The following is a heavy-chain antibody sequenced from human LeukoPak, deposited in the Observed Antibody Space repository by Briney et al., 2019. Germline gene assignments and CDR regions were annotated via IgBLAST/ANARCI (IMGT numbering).Heavy chain of an antibody. CDR1: GASVSSTAYF. CDR3: ARYREGYNYVPHALDL. D-gene: IGHD5-24*01. J-gene: IGHJ3*01. V-gene: IGHV4-61*02. CDR2: IYASGNT. Sequence: SRTLSLTCTVSGASVSSTAYFWNWIRQPAGKGLEWIGRIYASGNTDYNTPLRSRVTMFLETSKNQFSLNMNSVTAADSAVYFCARYREGYNYVPHALDLWGEGTGVSVP.